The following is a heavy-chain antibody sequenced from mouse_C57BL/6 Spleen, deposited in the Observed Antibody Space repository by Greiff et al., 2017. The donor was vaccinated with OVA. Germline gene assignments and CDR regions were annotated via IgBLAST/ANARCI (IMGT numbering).Heavy chain of an antibody. CDR3: TRDEAHYYAMDY. Sequence: EVKLVESGEGLVKPGGSLKLSCAASGFTFSSYAMSWVRQTPEKRLEWVAYISSGGDYIYYADTVKGRLTISRDNARNTLYLQMSSLKSEDTAMYYCTRDEAHYYAMDYWGQGTSVTVSS. CDR1: GFTFSSYA. V-gene: IGHV5-9-1*02. CDR2: ISSGGDYI. J-gene: IGHJ4*01.